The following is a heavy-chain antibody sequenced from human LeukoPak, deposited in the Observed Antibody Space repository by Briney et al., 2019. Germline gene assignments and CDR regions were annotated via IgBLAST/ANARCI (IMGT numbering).Heavy chain of an antibody. V-gene: IGHV3-30-3*01. J-gene: IGHJ5*02. D-gene: IGHD6-19*01. CDR3: ARAVAGFNWFDP. Sequence: GRSLRLSCAASGFTFSSYGMHWVRQAAGKGLEWVAVISYDGSNKYYADSVKGRFTISRDNSKNTLYLQMNSLRAEDTAVYYCARAVAGFNWFDPWGQGTLVTVSS. CDR2: ISYDGSNK. CDR1: GFTFSSYG.